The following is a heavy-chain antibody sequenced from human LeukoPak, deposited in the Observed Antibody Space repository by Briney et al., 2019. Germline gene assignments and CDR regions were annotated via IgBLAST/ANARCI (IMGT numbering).Heavy chain of an antibody. D-gene: IGHD3-10*01. Sequence: SETLSLTCTVSGGSISSSSYYWGWIRQPPGKGLEWIGSIYYSGSTYYNPSLKSRVTISEDTSKNQFSLKLSSVNDADTAVYYCARYVSGSFFAFDIWGQGTMVTVSS. CDR1: GGSISSSSYY. CDR3: ARYVSGSFFAFDI. V-gene: IGHV4-39*07. CDR2: IYYSGST. J-gene: IGHJ3*02.